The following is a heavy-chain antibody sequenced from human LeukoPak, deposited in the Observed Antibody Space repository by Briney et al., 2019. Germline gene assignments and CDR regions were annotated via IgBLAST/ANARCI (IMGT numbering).Heavy chain of an antibody. CDR2: ISSNGGST. Sequence: PGGSLRLSCSASGFTFSSYAMHWVRQAPGKGLEYVSTISSNGGSTYYADSVKGRFTISRDNSKNTLYLQMSSLRVEDTAVYYCVKDRPGRTYYFDYWGQGTLVTVSS. CDR3: VKDRPGRTYYFDY. J-gene: IGHJ4*02. CDR1: GFTFSSYA. D-gene: IGHD1-1*01. V-gene: IGHV3-64D*09.